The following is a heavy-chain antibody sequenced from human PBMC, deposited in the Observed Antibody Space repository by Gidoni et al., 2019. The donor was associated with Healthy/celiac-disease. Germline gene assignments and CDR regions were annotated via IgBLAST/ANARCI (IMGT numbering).Heavy chain of an antibody. D-gene: IGHD6-6*01. CDR1: GGSISSYY. V-gene: IGHV4-59*01. J-gene: IGHJ4*02. Sequence: QVQLQESRPGLVKPSETLSLTCSVSGGSISSYYWSWIRQPPVKGLEWVGYIYYSGSTTYNPSLKSRVTISVETSKNQFSLKLSSVNAADTAVYYCAIPKGGSSSYDYWGQGTLVTVSS. CDR3: AIPKGGSSSYDY. CDR2: IYYSGST.